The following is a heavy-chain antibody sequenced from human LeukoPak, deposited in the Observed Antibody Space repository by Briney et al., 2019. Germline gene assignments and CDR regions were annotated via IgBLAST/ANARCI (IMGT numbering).Heavy chain of an antibody. V-gene: IGHV4-30-4*07. CDR3: ARDRVYDAFDI. CDR2: IYYSWST. CDR1: GCSISGGGCS. D-gene: IGHD6-6*01. Sequence: SETLSLTCAVSGCSISGGGCSWSWIRQPPGMGLEWVGYIYYSWSTYYNPSLKIRVIISVDTSKNQFSLKLSSVTAADTVVYYCARDRVYDAFDIWGQGTMVTVSS. J-gene: IGHJ3*02.